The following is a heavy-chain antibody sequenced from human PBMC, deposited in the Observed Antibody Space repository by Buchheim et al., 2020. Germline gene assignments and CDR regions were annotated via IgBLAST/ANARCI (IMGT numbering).Heavy chain of an antibody. CDR2: ISYDGSNK. CDR3: AKDPGGVTTDAEYFQH. CDR1: GFTFNSYG. D-gene: IGHD4-17*01. Sequence: QVQLVESGGGVVQPGRSLRLSCAASGFTFNSYGMHWVRQAPGKGLEWVAVISYDGSNKYYADSGKGRFTISRDNSKNKLYLQMNSLRAEDTAVYYCAKDPGGVTTDAEYFQHWGQGTL. V-gene: IGHV3-30*18. J-gene: IGHJ1*01.